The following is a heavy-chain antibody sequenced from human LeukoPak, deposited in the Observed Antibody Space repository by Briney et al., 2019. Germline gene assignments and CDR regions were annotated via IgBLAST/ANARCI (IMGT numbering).Heavy chain of an antibody. Sequence: GGSLRLSCAASGFTFNNYAIHWVRQAPGKGLKWVALISFDGTDKYYADSVKGRFTISRDNSKNTLYLQMNSLRAEDTAVYYCARGVASRNSYFDSWGQGTLVTVSS. CDR2: ISFDGTDK. J-gene: IGHJ4*02. CDR3: ARGVASRNSYFDS. CDR1: GFTFNNYA. V-gene: IGHV3-30-3*01. D-gene: IGHD5/OR15-5a*01.